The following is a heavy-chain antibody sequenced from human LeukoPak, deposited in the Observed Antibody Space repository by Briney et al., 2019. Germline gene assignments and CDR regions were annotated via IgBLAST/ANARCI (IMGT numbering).Heavy chain of an antibody. CDR2: ISAYNGNT. CDR3: VRDIRGIYGMDV. Sequence: ASVKVSCKASGYTFTSYGISWVRQARGQGLEWMGWISAYNGNTNYAQKLQGRVTMTTDTSTSTAYMELRSLRSDDTAVYYCVRDIRGIYGMDVWGQGTTVTVSS. D-gene: IGHD3-16*01. J-gene: IGHJ6*02. CDR1: GYTFTSYG. V-gene: IGHV1-18*01.